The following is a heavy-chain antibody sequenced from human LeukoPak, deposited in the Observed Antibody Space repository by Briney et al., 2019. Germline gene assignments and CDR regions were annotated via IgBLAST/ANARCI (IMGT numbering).Heavy chain of an antibody. D-gene: IGHD6-13*01. J-gene: IGHJ5*02. CDR3: ARDLGYSSSRVENRFDP. CDR2: IYYSGST. V-gene: IGHV4-59*01. CDR1: GGSISSYY. Sequence: PSETLSLTCTVSGGSISSYYWSWIRQPPGKGLEWIGYIYYSGSTNYNPSLKSRVTISVDTSKNQFSLKLSFVTAADTAVYYCARDLGYSSSRVENRFDPWGQGTLVTVSS.